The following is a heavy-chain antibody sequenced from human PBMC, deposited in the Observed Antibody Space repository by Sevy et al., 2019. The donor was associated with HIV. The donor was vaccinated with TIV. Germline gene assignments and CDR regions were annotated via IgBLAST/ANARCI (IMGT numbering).Heavy chain of an antibody. D-gene: IGHD3-3*01. CDR2: ISSSSSYI. CDR3: ARVGQIWMGYCGY. J-gene: IGHJ4*02. CDR1: GFTFSSYS. Sequence: GGSLRLSCAASGFTFSSYSMNWVRQAPGKGLEWVSSISSSSSYIYYADSVKGRFTISRDNAKNSLYLQMNSLRAEDTAVYYCARVGQIWMGYCGYWGQGTLVTVSS. V-gene: IGHV3-21*01.